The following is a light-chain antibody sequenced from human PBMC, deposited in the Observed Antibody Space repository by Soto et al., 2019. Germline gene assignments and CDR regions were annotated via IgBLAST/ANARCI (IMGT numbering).Light chain of an antibody. CDR2: GAS. V-gene: IGKV3-20*01. J-gene: IGKJ2*01. CDR1: QSVSSSY. Sequence: EIVLTQSPGTLSLSPGERATLYCRASQSVSSSYLAWYQQKPGQAPWLLIYGASSRATGIPDSFSGSGSGTDFTLTISRLAPEDFAVYYCQQYGSFYTFGQGTNLEIK. CDR3: QQYGSFYT.